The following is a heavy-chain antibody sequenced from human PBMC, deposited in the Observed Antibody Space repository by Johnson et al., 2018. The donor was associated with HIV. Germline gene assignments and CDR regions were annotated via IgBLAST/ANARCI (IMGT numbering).Heavy chain of an antibody. D-gene: IGHD3-10*01. CDR3: AREGFWGSGSYYNPDAFDI. CDR1: GFTVSSNY. V-gene: IGHV3-66*03. Sequence: VQLVESGGGLIQPGGSLRLSCAASGFTVSSNYMSWVRQAPGKGLEWVSVFYSGGSTYYADSVKGRFTFSRDNSKNTLYLQMNSRRAEDTAVYYCAREGFWGSGSYYNPDAFDIWGQGTMVTVSS. J-gene: IGHJ3*02. CDR2: FYSGGST.